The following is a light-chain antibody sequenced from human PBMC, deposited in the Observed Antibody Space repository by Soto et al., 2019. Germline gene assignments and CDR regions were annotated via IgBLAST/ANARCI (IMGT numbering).Light chain of an antibody. CDR2: TAS. J-gene: IGKJ5*01. CDR3: QKYNSALT. Sequence: DIQMTQSPSSLSASIGDTVTITCRASQDISNYLAWYQQTPGKVPKLLIYTASTLQSGVPSRFSASRSGTDFTLTISSLQPEDVATYYCQKYNSALTFGQGTRLAIK. V-gene: IGKV1-27*01. CDR1: QDISNY.